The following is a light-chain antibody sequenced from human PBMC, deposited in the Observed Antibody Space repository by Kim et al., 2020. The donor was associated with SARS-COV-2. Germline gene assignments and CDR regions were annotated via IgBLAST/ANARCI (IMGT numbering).Light chain of an antibody. CDR2: SYT. J-gene: IGLJ2*01. CDR1: SSNIEGNT. CDR3: AAWDDSLNPHVV. V-gene: IGLV1-44*01. Sequence: QRFTISCSGVSSNIEGNTVNLYQQLPGTAPKLLIYSYTQRPSGVPDRFSCSKSGTSASLAISGLQSEDEADYYCAAWDDSLNPHVVFGGGTQLTVL.